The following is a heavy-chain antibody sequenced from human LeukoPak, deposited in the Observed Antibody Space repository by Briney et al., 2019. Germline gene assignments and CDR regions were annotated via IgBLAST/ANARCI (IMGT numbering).Heavy chain of an antibody. V-gene: IGHV4-59*01. Sequence: SETLSLTCTVSGGPISTYYWSWIRQPPGKGLERIGYIYYSGSTNYNPSLKSRVTISVDTSKNQFSLKLSSVTAADTAVYYCARYESSGYWGLDYWGQGTLVTVSS. CDR3: ARYESSGYWGLDY. CDR1: GGPISTYY. J-gene: IGHJ4*02. CDR2: IYYSGST. D-gene: IGHD3-22*01.